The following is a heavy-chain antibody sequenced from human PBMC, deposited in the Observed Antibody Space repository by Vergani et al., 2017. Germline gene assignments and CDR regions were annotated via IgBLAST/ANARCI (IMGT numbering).Heavy chain of an antibody. V-gene: IGHV3-33*01. CDR2: IWYDGSNK. J-gene: IGHJ4*02. Sequence: QVQLVESGVGLFHPGRPLGLSFPAPGFPSGSFGLHWVRQAPGKGLEWVAVIWYDGSNKYYADSVKGRFTISRDNSKNTLYLQMNSLRAEDTAVYYCARDLRGLVIDFDYWGQGTLVTVSS. CDR1: GFPSGSFG. CDR3: ARDLRGLVIDFDY. D-gene: IGHD1-26*01.